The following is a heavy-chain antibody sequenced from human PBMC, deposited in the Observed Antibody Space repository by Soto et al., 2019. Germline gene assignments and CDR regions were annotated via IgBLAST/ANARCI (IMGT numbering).Heavy chain of an antibody. CDR1: GFTFSSYA. D-gene: IGHD6-6*01. V-gene: IGHV3-30-3*01. CDR2: ISYDGSNK. CDR3: ARDSEYSSSGDYYYYGMDV. J-gene: IGHJ6*02. Sequence: GGSLRLSCAASGFTFSSYAMHWVRQAPGKGLEWVAVISYDGSNKYYADSVKGRFTISRDNSKNTLYLQMNSLRAEDTAVYYCARDSEYSSSGDYYYYGMDVWGQGTTVTVSS.